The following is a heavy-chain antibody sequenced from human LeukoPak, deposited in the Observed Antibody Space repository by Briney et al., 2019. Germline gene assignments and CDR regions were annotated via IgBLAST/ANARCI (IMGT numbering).Heavy chain of an antibody. CDR3: AKNRRVPYDILTGYPDYYYYGMDV. CDR2: ISYDGSNK. V-gene: IGHV3-30*18. J-gene: IGHJ6*02. CDR1: GFTFSSYG. D-gene: IGHD3-9*01. Sequence: PGRSLRLSCAASGFTFSSYGMHWVRQAPGKGLEWVAVISYDGSNKYYADSVKGRFTISRDNSKNTLYLQMNSLRAEDTAVYYCAKNRRVPYDILTGYPDYYYYGMDVWGQGTTVTVSS.